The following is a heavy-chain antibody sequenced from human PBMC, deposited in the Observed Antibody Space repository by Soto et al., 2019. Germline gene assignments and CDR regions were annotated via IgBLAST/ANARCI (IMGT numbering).Heavy chain of an antibody. J-gene: IGHJ6*02. D-gene: IGHD6-6*01. CDR2: ISSDGSDK. V-gene: IGHV3-30*18. CDR3: AKYTNSSNYYYGMDV. CDR1: GFTFDNYG. Sequence: GGSLRLSCAASGFTFDNYGVHWVRQAPGKGLEWVAVISSDGSDKYYADSVKGRFTISRDNSKNTLFLQMNGLRIDDTAVYFCAKYTNSSNYYYGMDVWGPGTTVTVSS.